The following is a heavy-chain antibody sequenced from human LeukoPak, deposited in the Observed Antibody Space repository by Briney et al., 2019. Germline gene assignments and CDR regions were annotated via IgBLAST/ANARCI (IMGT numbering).Heavy chain of an antibody. J-gene: IGHJ4*02. D-gene: IGHD3-16*01. Sequence: WETLSLTCTVSGGSISSHYWSWIRQPPGKGLGWIGYIYYSGSTNYNPSLKSRVTISVDTSKNQFSLKLSSVTAADTAVYYCARTIDGGDVPEIYFDYWGQGTLVTVSS. V-gene: IGHV4-59*11. CDR3: ARTIDGGDVPEIYFDY. CDR1: GGSISSHY. CDR2: IYYSGST.